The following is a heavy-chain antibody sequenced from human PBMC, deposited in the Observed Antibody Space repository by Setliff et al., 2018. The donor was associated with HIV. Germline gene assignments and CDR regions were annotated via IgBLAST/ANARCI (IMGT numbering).Heavy chain of an antibody. J-gene: IGHJ3*02. V-gene: IGHV4-30-4*08. CDR1: GGSISSTNYY. CDR3: AREVDMVTTSDAFDI. D-gene: IGHD2-21*02. Sequence: SETLSLTCTVSGGSISSTNYYWSWIRQPPGRGLEWIGYIYYSGSAAYYNPSLQSRSTISLDTSKNQFSLRLTSVTAADTAIYYCAREVDMVTTSDAFDIWGQGTMVTVSS. CDR2: IYYSGSAA.